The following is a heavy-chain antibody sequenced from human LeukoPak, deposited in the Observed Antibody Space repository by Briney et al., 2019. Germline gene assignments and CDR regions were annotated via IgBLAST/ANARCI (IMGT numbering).Heavy chain of an antibody. Sequence: GGSLRLYCAASGFTFSSYSMNWVRQAPGKGLEWVSYISSSSSTIYYADSVKGRFTISRDNAKNSLYLQMNSLRAEDTAVYYCAKSKEDCCGSFDPWGQGTLVTVSS. CDR3: AKSKEDCCGSFDP. J-gene: IGHJ5*02. V-gene: IGHV3-48*01. D-gene: IGHD2-15*01. CDR1: GFTFSSYS. CDR2: ISSSSSTI.